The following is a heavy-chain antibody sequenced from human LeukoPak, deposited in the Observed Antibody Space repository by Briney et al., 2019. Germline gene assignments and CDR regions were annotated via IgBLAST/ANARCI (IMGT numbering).Heavy chain of an antibody. D-gene: IGHD6-25*01. CDR3: ARASRGYRNAFDI. J-gene: IGHJ3*02. CDR1: GGSFSGYY. Sequence: SETLSLTCAVYGGSFSGYYWSWIRQPPGKGVEWIGEINHSGSTNYNPSLKSRVTISVDTSKNQFSLKLSFVTAADTAVYYCARASRGYRNAFDIWGQGTMVTVSS. V-gene: IGHV4-34*01. CDR2: INHSGST.